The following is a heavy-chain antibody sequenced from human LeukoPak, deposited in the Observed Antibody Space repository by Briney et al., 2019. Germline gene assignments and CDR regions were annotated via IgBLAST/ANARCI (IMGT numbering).Heavy chain of an antibody. CDR3: ARVIGYSFDVDY. V-gene: IGHV1-18*01. CDR1: GYSFTSNG. Sequence: ASVKLSCKASGYSFTSNGISWVRQAPGQGLEWMGWISTDTGNTNYAQKLQGRVTMTTDTATSTAYMELRSLRSDDTAVSYCARVIGYSFDVDYWGQGTLVTVSS. D-gene: IGHD5-18*01. CDR2: ISTDTGNT. J-gene: IGHJ4*02.